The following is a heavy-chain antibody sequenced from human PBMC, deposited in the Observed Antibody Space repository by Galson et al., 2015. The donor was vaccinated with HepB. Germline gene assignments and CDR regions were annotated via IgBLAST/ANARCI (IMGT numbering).Heavy chain of an antibody. D-gene: IGHD1-26*01. V-gene: IGHV3-11*06. J-gene: IGHJ4*02. CDR1: GFTFSDYY. CDR3: ASPGAKGGFDY. Sequence: SLRLSCAASGFTFSDYYMSWIRRAPGKGLEWVSYISSSSSYTNYADSVKGRFTISRDNAKNSLYLQMNSLRAEDTAVYYCASPGAKGGFDYWGQGTLVTVSS. CDR2: ISSSSSYT.